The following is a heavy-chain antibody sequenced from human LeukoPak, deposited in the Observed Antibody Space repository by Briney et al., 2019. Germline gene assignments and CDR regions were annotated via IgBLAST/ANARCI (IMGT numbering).Heavy chain of an antibody. D-gene: IGHD3-22*01. CDR1: GYTFTSYD. Sequence: GASVKVSCKASGYTFTSYDMNWVRQAPGQGLEWMGWINTNTGNPTYAKGFTGRVVFSLDTSISTAYLQISSLKAEDTAVYYCAREVVVVPNPYYFDYRGQGTLGTVSA. CDR2: INTNTGNP. J-gene: IGHJ4*02. CDR3: AREVVVVPNPYYFDY. V-gene: IGHV7-4-1*02.